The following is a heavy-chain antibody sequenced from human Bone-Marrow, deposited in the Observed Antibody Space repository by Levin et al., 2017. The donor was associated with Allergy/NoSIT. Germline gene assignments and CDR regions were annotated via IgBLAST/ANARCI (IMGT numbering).Heavy chain of an antibody. D-gene: IGHD5-12*01. CDR1: GGSTSSSSYY. Sequence: PSETLSLTCTVSGGSTSSSSYYWGWIRQPPGTGLEWIGSIYYSGSTYDNPSLKSRVTISVDTSNNQFSLKLSSVTAADTAVYYCARAGVSGYHSFDYWGQGTLVTVSS. J-gene: IGHJ4*02. CDR3: ARAGVSGYHSFDY. V-gene: IGHV4-39*01. CDR2: IYYSGST.